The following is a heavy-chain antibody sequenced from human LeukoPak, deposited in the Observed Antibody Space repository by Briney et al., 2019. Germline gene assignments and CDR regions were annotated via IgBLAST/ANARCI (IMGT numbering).Heavy chain of an antibody. Sequence: ASVKVSCKASGYTFTSYCIHWVRQAPGQGLEWMGWINPNNGGTNYAQKFQGRVAMTTDTSTSTAYMELRSLRSDDTAVYYCARPHDFLTGYDGMNWFDPWGQGTLVIVSS. CDR3: ARPHDFLTGYDGMNWFDP. CDR2: INPNNGGT. CDR1: GYTFTSYC. D-gene: IGHD3-9*01. J-gene: IGHJ5*02. V-gene: IGHV1-2*02.